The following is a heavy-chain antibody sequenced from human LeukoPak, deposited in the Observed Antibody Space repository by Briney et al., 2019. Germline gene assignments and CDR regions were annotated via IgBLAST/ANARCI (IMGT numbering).Heavy chain of an antibody. V-gene: IGHV3-74*01. CDR3: TTDTFGARDS. D-gene: IGHD3-10*01. CDR1: GYTFSRYW. J-gene: IGHJ4*02. Sequence: GGSLRLSCAASGYTFSRYWMHWVRQGPGKVLVWVSRINEDGSSTSYAESVRGRFTISRDNAKNTLYLQMNSLRAEDAAVYYCTTDTFGARDSWGQGTLVTVSS. CDR2: INEDGSST.